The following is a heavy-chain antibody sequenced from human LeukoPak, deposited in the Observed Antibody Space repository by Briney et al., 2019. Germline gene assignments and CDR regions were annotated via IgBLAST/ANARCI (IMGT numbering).Heavy chain of an antibody. CDR2: IKQDGSEK. Sequence: PGGSLRLSCAASGFTFSSYWMSWVRQAPGKGREWVANIKQDGSEKYYVDSVKGRFTISRDNAKNSLYLQMNSLRAEDTAVYYCARLSDEAFYDFWSGYRDYWGQGTLVTVSS. CDR3: ARLSDEAFYDFWSGYRDY. CDR1: GFTFSSYW. D-gene: IGHD3-3*01. J-gene: IGHJ4*02. V-gene: IGHV3-7*01.